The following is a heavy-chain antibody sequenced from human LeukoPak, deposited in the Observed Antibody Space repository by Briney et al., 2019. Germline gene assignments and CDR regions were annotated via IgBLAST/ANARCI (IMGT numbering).Heavy chain of an antibody. CDR2: ISSSGSTI. CDR1: GFTFSSYE. V-gene: IGHV3-48*03. D-gene: IGHD6-13*01. Sequence: GGSLRLSCAASGFTFSSYEMNWVRQAPGKGLEWVSYISSSGSTIYYADSVKGRFTISRDNAKNSLYLQMNSLRAEDTAVYYCARVGSAAGSWYYYYYYGMDVWGQGTTVTVSS. CDR3: ARVGSAAGSWYYYYYYGMDV. J-gene: IGHJ6*02.